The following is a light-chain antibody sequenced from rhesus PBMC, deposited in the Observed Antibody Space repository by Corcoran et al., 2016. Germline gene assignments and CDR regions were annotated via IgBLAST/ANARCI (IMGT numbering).Light chain of an antibody. CDR2: DVS. J-gene: IGLJ1*01. CDR3: CSYTSSSTYI. Sequence: QSAPTQPPSVSGSPGQSVTISCTGTSSDVGGYNYVSWYQQHPGKAPKLMIYDVSKRPSGVSDRFSGSKSGNTASLTITGLQAEDESVYSCCSYTSSSTYIFGTGTRLTVL. CDR1: SSDVGGYNY. V-gene: IGLV2S7*01.